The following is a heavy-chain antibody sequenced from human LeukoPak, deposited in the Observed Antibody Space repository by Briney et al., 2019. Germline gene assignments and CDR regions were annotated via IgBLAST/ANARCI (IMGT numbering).Heavy chain of an antibody. CDR2: ISGSGGST. Sequence: GGSLRLSCAASGFTFSSYAMSWVRQAPGKGLEWVSAISGSGGSTYYADSAKGRFTISRDNSKNTLYLQMNSLRAEDTAVYYCAKDPPSYDFWSGYFEFDYWGQGTLVTVSS. CDR3: AKDPPSYDFWSGYFEFDY. V-gene: IGHV3-23*01. J-gene: IGHJ4*02. D-gene: IGHD3-3*01. CDR1: GFTFSSYA.